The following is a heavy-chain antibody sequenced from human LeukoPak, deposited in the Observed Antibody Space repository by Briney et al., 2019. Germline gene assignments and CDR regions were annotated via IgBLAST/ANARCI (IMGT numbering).Heavy chain of an antibody. J-gene: IGHJ4*02. CDR1: GFTFSSYA. CDR2: ISYDGSNK. V-gene: IGHV3-30-3*01. D-gene: IGHD6-6*01. CDR3: ARDLVKDSSSSLDY. Sequence: PGGSLRLSCAASGFTFSSYAMHWVRQAPGKGLEWVAVISYDGSNKYYADSVKGRFTISRDNSKNTLYLQVNSLRAEDTAVYYCARDLVKDSSSSLDYWGQGTLVTVSS.